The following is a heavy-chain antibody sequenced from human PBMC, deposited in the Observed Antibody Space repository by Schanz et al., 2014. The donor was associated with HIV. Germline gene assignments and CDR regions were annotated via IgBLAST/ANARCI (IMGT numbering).Heavy chain of an antibody. J-gene: IGHJ4*02. D-gene: IGHD3-9*01. V-gene: IGHV1-69*06. Sequence: QVQLVQPGAEVKKPGSSVKVSCKASGGTFSSNAISWVRQAPGQGLEWMGGIIPKHGTSTSAQRFKGRVAIAADTSTSTIYLELSSLRSEDTAVYYCARVVYDTQTGSYNGGWYYFDNWGLGTLVTVSS. CDR2: IIPKHGTS. CDR1: GGTFSSNA. CDR3: ARVVYDTQTGSYNGGWYYFDN.